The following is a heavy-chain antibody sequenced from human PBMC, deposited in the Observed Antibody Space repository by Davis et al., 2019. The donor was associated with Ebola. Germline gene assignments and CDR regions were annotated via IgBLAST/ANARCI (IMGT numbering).Heavy chain of an antibody. V-gene: IGHV3-73*01. J-gene: IGHJ4*02. CDR2: IRSKANSYAT. D-gene: IGHD2-2*02. Sequence: GESLKISCAASGFTFSGSAMHWVRQASGEGLEWVGRIRSKANSYATAYAASVKGRFTISRDDSKNTAYLQMNSLKTEDTAVYYCSAAYCSSTSCYTEDYWGQGTLVTVSS. CDR1: GFTFSGSA. CDR3: SAAYCSSTSCYTEDY.